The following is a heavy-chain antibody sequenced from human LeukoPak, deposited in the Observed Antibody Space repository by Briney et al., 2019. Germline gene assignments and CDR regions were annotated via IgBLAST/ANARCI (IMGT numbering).Heavy chain of an antibody. Sequence: SETLSLTCTVSGGSISSSSYYWCWIRQPPGKGLEWIGSIYYNGCTYYNPSLKSRVTISVDTSKSQFSLELGSVTAADTAVYFCARGKPLEPLDYWGQGTLVTVSS. D-gene: IGHD1-1*01. CDR3: ARGKPLEPLDY. CDR2: IYYNGCT. CDR1: GGSISSSSYY. V-gene: IGHV4-39*07. J-gene: IGHJ4*02.